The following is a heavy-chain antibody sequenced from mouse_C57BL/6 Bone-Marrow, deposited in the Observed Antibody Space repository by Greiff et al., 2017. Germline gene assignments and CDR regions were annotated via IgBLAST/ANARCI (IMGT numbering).Heavy chain of an antibody. CDR1: GYSITSDY. CDR2: ISYSGST. V-gene: IGHV3-8*01. J-gene: IGHJ1*03. D-gene: IGHD1-1*01. CDR3: ARWDGSSSYWYCDV. Sequence: VQLKESGPGLAKPSQTLSLTCSVTGYSITSDYWNWIRKFPGNKLEYMGYISYSGSTYYNPSLKSRISITRDTSKNQYYLQLNSVTTEDTATDYGARWDGSSSYWYCDVWGTGTTVTVSS.